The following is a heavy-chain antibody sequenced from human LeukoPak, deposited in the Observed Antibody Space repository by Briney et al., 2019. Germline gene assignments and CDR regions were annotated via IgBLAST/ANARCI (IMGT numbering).Heavy chain of an antibody. CDR2: ISGSGGTT. CDR1: GFTFSSYA. D-gene: IGHD3/OR15-3a*01. V-gene: IGHV3-23*01. Sequence: GGSLRLPCAASGFTFSSYAMSWVRQVPGKGLEWVSIISGSGGTTHYADSVKGRFTISRDNSKNTLYLQMNSLRAEDTAVYYCAKADRTDHALLYYYNDMDVWGQGTTVTVSS. J-gene: IGHJ6*02. CDR3: AKADRTDHALLYYYNDMDV.